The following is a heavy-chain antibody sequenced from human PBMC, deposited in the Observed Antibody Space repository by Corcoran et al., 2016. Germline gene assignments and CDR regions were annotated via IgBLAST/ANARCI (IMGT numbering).Heavy chain of an antibody. CDR2: INHSGST. Sequence: QVQLQQWGAGLLKPSETLSLTCAVYGGSFSGYYWSWIRQPPGKGLEWIGEINHSGSTNYNPSLKSRVTISVDTSKNQFSLKLSPVTAADTAVYYCARGHHLYDYVWGSYRYRWFDPWGQGTLVTVSS. J-gene: IGHJ5*02. CDR3: ARGHHLYDYVWGSYRYRWFDP. D-gene: IGHD3-16*02. CDR1: GGSFSGYY. V-gene: IGHV4-34*01.